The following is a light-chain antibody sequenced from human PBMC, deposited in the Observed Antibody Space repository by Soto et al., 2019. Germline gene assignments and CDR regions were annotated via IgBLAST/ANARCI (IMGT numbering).Light chain of an antibody. CDR1: QDVGRY. CDR3: HHYKNYPWT. Sequence: AIRMTQSPSSLSASAGDRVAIACRASQDVGRYLAWYQQKPGQAPKLLIYGASTLQSGVPSRFSGGGSGTEFTLTISCLQSEDFATYYCHHYKNYPWTFGQGTKVEIK. CDR2: GAS. V-gene: IGKV1-8*01. J-gene: IGKJ1*01.